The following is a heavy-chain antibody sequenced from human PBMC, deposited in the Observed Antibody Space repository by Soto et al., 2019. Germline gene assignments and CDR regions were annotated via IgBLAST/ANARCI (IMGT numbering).Heavy chain of an antibody. Sequence: QVQLVQSGAEVKKPGASVKVSCKASGYTFTSYAISWVRQAPGQGLAWMGWISAYNGNTNYAQKLQGRVTMTTDTSTSTADMELRSVRSDATAVYYCARDQGVVGATRKRGMDVWGQGTTGPVSS. D-gene: IGHD1-26*01. CDR1: GYTFTSYA. V-gene: IGHV1-18*04. CDR2: ISAYNGNT. CDR3: ARDQGVVGATRKRGMDV. J-gene: IGHJ6*02.